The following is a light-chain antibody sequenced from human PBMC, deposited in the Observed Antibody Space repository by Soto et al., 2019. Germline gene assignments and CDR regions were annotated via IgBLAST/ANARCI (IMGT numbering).Light chain of an antibody. J-gene: IGKJ3*01. V-gene: IGKV3-20*01. CDR2: GAS. Sequence: EIVLTQSPGTLSLSPGERATLSCRASQSVSSSYLAWYQQKPGQAPRLLIYGASSRATGIPDRFSGSGSGTDFTRTISRLEPEDFAVYYCQRYGSAPPTFGPGTKVDIK. CDR1: QSVSSSY. CDR3: QRYGSAPPT.